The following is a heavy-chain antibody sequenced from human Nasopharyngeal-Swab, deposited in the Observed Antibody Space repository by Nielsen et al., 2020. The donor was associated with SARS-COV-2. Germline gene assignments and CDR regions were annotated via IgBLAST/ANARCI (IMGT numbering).Heavy chain of an antibody. Sequence: GGSLRLSCAASGFTSSSYGMHWVRQAPGKGLEWVAVIWYDGSNKYYADSVKGRFTISRDNSKNTLYLQMNSLRAEDTAVYYCARGNWNDYYYGMDVWGQGTTVTVSS. CDR2: IWYDGSNK. D-gene: IGHD1-1*01. CDR1: GFTSSSYG. CDR3: ARGNWNDYYYGMDV. V-gene: IGHV3-33*01. J-gene: IGHJ6*02.